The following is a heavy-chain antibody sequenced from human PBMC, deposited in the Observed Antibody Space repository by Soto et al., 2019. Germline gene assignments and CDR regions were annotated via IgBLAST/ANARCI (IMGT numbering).Heavy chain of an antibody. CDR1: GFTFSTYA. Sequence: PGGSLRLSCAASGFTFSTYAMTWVRQAPGKGLEWVSIISSTGDGTYYADSVKGRFTISRDSSQRTLNLQMNSLRAEDTAVHYCAKNGDFWSWGMDVWGQGTTVTVSS. V-gene: IGHV3-23*01. CDR3: AKNGDFWSWGMDV. D-gene: IGHD3-3*01. J-gene: IGHJ6*02. CDR2: ISSTGDGT.